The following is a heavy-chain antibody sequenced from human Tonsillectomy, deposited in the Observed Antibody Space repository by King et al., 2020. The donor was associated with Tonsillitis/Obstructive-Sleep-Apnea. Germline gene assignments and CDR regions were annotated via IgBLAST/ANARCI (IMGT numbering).Heavy chain of an antibody. D-gene: IGHD6-19*01. CDR1: GFTFSSYA. CDR3: ARDGSSGWYGGLDY. CDR2: ISYDGSNK. Sequence: VQLVESGGGVVQPGRSLRLSCAASGFTFSSYAMHWVRQAPGKGLEWVAVISYDGSNKYYADSVKGRFTISRDNYKNTLYLQMNSLRAEDTAVYYCARDGSSGWYGGLDYWGQGTLVTVSS. J-gene: IGHJ4*02. V-gene: IGHV3-30*04.